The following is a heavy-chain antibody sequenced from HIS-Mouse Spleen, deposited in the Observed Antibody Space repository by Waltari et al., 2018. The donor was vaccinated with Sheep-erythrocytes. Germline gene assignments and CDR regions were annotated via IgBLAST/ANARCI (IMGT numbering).Heavy chain of an antibody. J-gene: IGHJ4*02. CDR3: AQTGATTPHFDY. CDR2: IIPILGIA. D-gene: IGHD1-26*01. Sequence: QVQLVQSGAEVKKPGSSVKVSCKASGGTFSSYAISWVRQAPGQGLEWKGRIIPILGIANYAQKFQGRVTSTADKSTSTAYMELSSLRSEDTAVYYCAQTGATTPHFDYWGQGTLVTVSS. V-gene: IGHV1-69*04. CDR1: GGTFSSYA.